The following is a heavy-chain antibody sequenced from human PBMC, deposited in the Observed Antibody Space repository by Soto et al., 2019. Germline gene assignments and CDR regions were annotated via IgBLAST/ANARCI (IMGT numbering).Heavy chain of an antibody. CDR2: IIPIFGTA. J-gene: IGHJ6*02. Sequence: ASVKVSCKASGGTFSSYAISWVRQAPGQGLEWMGGIIPIFGTANYAQKFQGRVTITADESTSTAYMELSSLRSEDTAVYYCARVTFHNRNYYYYYGMDVWGQGTTVTVSS. D-gene: IGHD1-1*01. CDR1: GGTFSSYA. CDR3: ARVTFHNRNYYYYYGMDV. V-gene: IGHV1-69*13.